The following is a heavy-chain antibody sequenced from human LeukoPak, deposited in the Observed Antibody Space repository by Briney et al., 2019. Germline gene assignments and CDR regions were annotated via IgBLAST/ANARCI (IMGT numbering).Heavy chain of an antibody. CDR1: GFPFSTFA. Sequence: PGGSLRLSCAASGFPFSTFAMNWVRQAPGKGLEWVSSISGTGSSIYYADSVKGRFTISRDNAKNSLYLQMNSLRVEDTAVFYCASGSPAGDYWGQGTLVTVSS. D-gene: IGHD1-26*01. V-gene: IGHV3-21*01. CDR3: ASGSPAGDY. J-gene: IGHJ4*02. CDR2: ISGTGSSI.